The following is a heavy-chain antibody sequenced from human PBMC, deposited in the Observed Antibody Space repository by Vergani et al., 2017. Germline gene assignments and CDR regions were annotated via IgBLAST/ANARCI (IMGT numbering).Heavy chain of an antibody. V-gene: IGHV3-23*03. D-gene: IGHD4-11*01. CDR3: AKEGAYDYSLHLDY. CDR1: GFTFSSYA. CDR2: IYSGGSST. J-gene: IGHJ4*02. Sequence: EVQLLESGGGLVQPGGSLRLSCAASGFTFSSYAMSWVRQAPGKGLEWVSVIYSGGSSTYYADSVKGRFTISRDNSKNTLYLQMNSLRAEDTAVYYCAKEGAYDYSLHLDYWGQGTLVTVSS.